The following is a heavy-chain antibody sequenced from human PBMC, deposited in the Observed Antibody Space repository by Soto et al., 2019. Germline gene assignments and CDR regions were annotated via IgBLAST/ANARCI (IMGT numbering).Heavy chain of an antibody. CDR3: ARVRMVRGLIISPYGMDV. J-gene: IGHJ6*02. D-gene: IGHD3-10*01. CDR2: INPNSGGT. CDR1: GYTFTGYY. Sequence: GASVKVSCKASGYTFTGYYMHWVRQAPGQGLEWMGWINPNSGGTNYAQKFQGWVTMTRDTSISTAYMELSRLRSDDTAVYYCARVRMVRGLIISPYGMDVWGQGTTVTVSS. V-gene: IGHV1-2*04.